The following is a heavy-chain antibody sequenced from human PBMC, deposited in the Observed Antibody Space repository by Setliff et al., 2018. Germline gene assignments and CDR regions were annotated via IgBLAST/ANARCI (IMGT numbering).Heavy chain of an antibody. V-gene: IGHV3-15*07. CDR3: ARVFCRRSCLVESYMDV. CDR2: IKRRSDGATI. CDR1: GLSFSDAW. J-gene: IGHJ6*03. D-gene: IGHD3-16*01. Sequence: KPGGSLRLSCAASGLSFSDAWMNWVRLVPGKGLEWVGRIKRRSDGATIDYAAPMKGRFTISREDSEDTLYLQMNSLKTEDTAVYFCARVFCRRSCLVESYMDVWGTGTTVTVSS.